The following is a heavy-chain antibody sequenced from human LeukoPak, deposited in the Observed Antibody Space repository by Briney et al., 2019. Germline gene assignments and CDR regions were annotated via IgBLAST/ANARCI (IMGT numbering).Heavy chain of an antibody. J-gene: IGHJ4*02. CDR3: ARGYSSGWWEY. Sequence: SETLSLTCTVSGGSISSGGYYWSWIRQPPGKGLEWIGYIYHSGSTYYNPSLKSRVTISVDRSKNQFSLKLSSVTAADTAVYYCARGYSSGWWEYWGQGTLVTVSS. CDR2: IYHSGST. V-gene: IGHV4-30-2*01. CDR1: GGSISSGGYY. D-gene: IGHD6-19*01.